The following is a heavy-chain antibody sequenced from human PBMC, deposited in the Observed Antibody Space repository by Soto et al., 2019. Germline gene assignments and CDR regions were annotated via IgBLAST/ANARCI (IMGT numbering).Heavy chain of an antibody. J-gene: IGHJ4*02. CDR3: ASGEYYDILTGPFTTLFDY. CDR2: IIPIFGTA. CDR1: GGTFSSYA. D-gene: IGHD3-9*01. V-gene: IGHV1-69*13. Sequence: EASVKVSCKASGGTFSSYAISWVRQAPGQGLEWMGGIIPIFGTANYAQKFQGRVTITADESTSTAYMELSSLRSEDTAVYYCASGEYYDILTGPFTTLFDYWGQGTLVTVSS.